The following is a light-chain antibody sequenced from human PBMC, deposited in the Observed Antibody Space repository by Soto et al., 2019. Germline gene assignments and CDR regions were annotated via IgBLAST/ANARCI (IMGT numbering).Light chain of an antibody. J-gene: IGKJ5*01. CDR3: QQRRSWQVP. Sequence: GQRSSLSCRASQSISTYLAWYQHKPGQTPRLLIYDASKRATGIPARFSGSGSGTNFTLTISSLEPEDFAVYYCQQRRSWQVPSGQ. CDR1: QSISTY. V-gene: IGKV3D-11*02. CDR2: DAS.